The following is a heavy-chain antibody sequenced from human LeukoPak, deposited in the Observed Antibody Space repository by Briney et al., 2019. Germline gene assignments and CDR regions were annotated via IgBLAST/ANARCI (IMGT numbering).Heavy chain of an antibody. V-gene: IGHV3-66*04. CDR1: GFTVSRNY. D-gene: IGHD7-27*01. J-gene: IGHJ6*02. CDR3: ARPLTRVGLDYYYGMDV. Sequence: AGSLRLYSAASGFTVSRNYMSWVLNAAGSGLEWGSDIYKGCGRYYADSVRAILTISRDNSKNTLYLQMNSLRAEDTAVYYCARPLTRVGLDYYYGMDVWGQGPTVTVSS. CDR2: IYKGCGR.